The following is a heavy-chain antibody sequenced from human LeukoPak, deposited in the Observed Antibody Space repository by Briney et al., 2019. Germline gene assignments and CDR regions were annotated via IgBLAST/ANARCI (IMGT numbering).Heavy chain of an antibody. CDR3: AREPPDNYWFDP. CDR2: INPNSGGT. V-gene: IGHV1-2*02. CDR1: GYTFTGYY. D-gene: IGHD1-14*01. Sequence: ASVKVSCKASGYTFTGYYMHWVRQAPGQGLEWMGWINPNSGGTNYAQKFQGRVTMTRDTSISTAYMELGRLRSDDTAVYFCAREPPDNYWFDPWGQGTLVTVSS. J-gene: IGHJ5*02.